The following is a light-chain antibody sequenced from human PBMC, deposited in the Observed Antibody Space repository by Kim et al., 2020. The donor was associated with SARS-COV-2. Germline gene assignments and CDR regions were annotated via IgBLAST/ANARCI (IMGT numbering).Light chain of an antibody. Sequence: HSTTTSCTATVSDIGAYNHVSRYQQHPGKDPKLIIYDVTKRPLGVSNRFSGSKSGNTASLTISGLQAEDEDDYYCTSQRSSSTLEIFGTGTKVTVL. CDR2: DVT. J-gene: IGLJ1*01. CDR1: VSDIGAYNH. CDR3: TSQRSSSTLEI. V-gene: IGLV2-14*03.